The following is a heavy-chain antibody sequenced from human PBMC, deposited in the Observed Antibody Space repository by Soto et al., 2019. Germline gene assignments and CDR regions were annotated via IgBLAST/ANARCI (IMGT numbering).Heavy chain of an antibody. CDR3: ARRILRYFDWLPNWFDP. J-gene: IGHJ5*02. CDR2: IYYSGST. Sequence: SETLSLTCTVSGGSISSSSYYWGWIRQPPGKGLEWIGSIYYSGSTYYNPSLKSRVTISVDTSKNQFSLKLSSVTAADTAVYYCARRILRYFDWLPNWFDPWGQGXLVTVSS. D-gene: IGHD3-9*01. CDR1: GGSISSSSYY. V-gene: IGHV4-39*01.